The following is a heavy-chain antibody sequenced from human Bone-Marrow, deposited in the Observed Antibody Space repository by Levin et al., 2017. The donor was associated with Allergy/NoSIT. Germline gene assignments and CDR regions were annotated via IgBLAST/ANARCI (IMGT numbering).Heavy chain of an antibody. V-gene: IGHV1-2*06. CDR2: INPNSGGT. CDR3: AREEVVVAAIYYYYYYGMDV. Sequence: ASVKVSCKASGYTFTGYYMHWVRQAPGQGLEWMGRINPNSGGTNYAQKFQGRVTMTRDTSISTAYMELSRLRSDDTAVYYCAREEVVVAAIYYYYYYGMDVWGQGTTVTVSS. J-gene: IGHJ6*02. D-gene: IGHD2-15*01. CDR1: GYTFTGYY.